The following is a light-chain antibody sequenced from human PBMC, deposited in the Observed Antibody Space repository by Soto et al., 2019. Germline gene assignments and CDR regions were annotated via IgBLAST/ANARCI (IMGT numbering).Light chain of an antibody. CDR3: QQRNNWPPT. V-gene: IGKV3-11*01. Sequence: EIVLTQSPATLFLSPGERATLSCRASQSVRNDLVWYHQKSGQSPRLLIYSASNRAAGIPPRFSASGSGTDFTLTISSLEPEDFAVYYCQQRNNWPPTFGGGTKVEMK. CDR1: QSVRND. J-gene: IGKJ4*01. CDR2: SAS.